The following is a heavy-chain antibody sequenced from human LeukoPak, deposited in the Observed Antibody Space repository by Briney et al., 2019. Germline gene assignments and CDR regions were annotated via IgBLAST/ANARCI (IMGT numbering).Heavy chain of an antibody. CDR3: ARDVAGDNF. J-gene: IGHJ4*02. D-gene: IGHD5-24*01. CDR2: IDEDGSGK. Sequence: GGSPRLSCFASGFDFSGFWMTWVRQAPGKGLEWVANIDEDGSGKYYVDSVKGRFAISRDNAENSLYLQMNSLKVEDSGVYFCARDVAGDNFWGQGTLVTVSS. V-gene: IGHV3-7*01. CDR1: GFDFSGFW.